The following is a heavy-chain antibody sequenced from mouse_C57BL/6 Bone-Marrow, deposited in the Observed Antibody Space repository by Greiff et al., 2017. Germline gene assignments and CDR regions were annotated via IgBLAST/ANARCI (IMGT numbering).Heavy chain of an antibody. CDR1: GFTFSSYA. V-gene: IGHV5-4*01. Sequence: EVHLVESGGGLVKPGGSLKLSCAASGFTFSSYAMSWVRQTPEKRLEWVATISDGGSYTYYPDNVKGRFTISRDNAKNNLYLQMSHLKSEDTAMYYCARERFTTPYWYFDVWGTGTTVTVSS. CDR3: ARERFTTPYWYFDV. J-gene: IGHJ1*03. CDR2: ISDGGSYT. D-gene: IGHD1-1*01.